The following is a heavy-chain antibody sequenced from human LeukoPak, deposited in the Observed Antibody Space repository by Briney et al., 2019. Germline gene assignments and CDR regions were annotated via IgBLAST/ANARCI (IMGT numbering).Heavy chain of an antibody. Sequence: GGSLRLSCAASGFTFSSYAMSWVRQAPGKGLEWVLAISGSGGSTNYADSVKGRFTISRDNSKNTLYLQMNSLRAEDTAVYYCAKDLSNWNYLIDYWGQGTLVTVSS. J-gene: IGHJ4*02. CDR2: ISGSGGST. CDR1: GFTFSSYA. V-gene: IGHV3-23*01. D-gene: IGHD1-7*01. CDR3: AKDLSNWNYLIDY.